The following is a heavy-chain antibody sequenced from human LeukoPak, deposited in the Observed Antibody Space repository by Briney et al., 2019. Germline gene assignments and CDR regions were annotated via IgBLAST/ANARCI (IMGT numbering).Heavy chain of an antibody. J-gene: IGHJ6*02. D-gene: IGHD4-17*01. CDR1: GGSISSYY. CDR3: ARDAPYGYYYYGMDV. Sequence: SETLSLTCTVSGGSISSYYWSWIRQPAGKGLEWIGRIYTSGSTNYNPSPKSRVTMSVDTSKNQFSLKLSSVTAADTAVYYCARDAPYGYYYYGMDVWGQGTTVTVSS. CDR2: IYTSGST. V-gene: IGHV4-4*07.